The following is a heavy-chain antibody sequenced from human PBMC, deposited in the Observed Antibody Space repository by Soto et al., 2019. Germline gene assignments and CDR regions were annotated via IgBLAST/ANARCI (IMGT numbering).Heavy chain of an antibody. V-gene: IGHV1-18*01. D-gene: IGHD1-20*01. CDR2: ISAYNGNT. CDR3: ARDYKFGITGTPLIDY. J-gene: IGHJ4*02. Sequence: QVQLVQSGAEVKKPGASVKVSCKASGYTFTSYGISLVRQAPGQGLEWMGWISAYNGNTNYAQKLQGRVTMTTDTSTSTAYMELRSLRSDDTAVYYCARDYKFGITGTPLIDYWGQGTLVTVSA. CDR1: GYTFTSYG.